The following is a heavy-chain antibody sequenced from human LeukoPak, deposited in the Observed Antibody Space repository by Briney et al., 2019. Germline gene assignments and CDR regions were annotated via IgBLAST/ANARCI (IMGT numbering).Heavy chain of an antibody. CDR1: GYSISSGYY. V-gene: IGHV4-38-2*01. Sequence: SETLSLTCAVSGYSISSGYYWGWIRQTPGKGLEWIGSIYHSGSTSYNSSLKSRVTISVDTSKNRFSLKLSSVTAADTAMYYCARNSSGYYFDYWGQGTLVTVSS. D-gene: IGHD6-19*01. CDR3: ARNSSGYYFDY. CDR2: IYHSGST. J-gene: IGHJ4*02.